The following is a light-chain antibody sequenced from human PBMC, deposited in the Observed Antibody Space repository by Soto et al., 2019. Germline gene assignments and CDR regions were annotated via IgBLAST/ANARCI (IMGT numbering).Light chain of an antibody. Sequence: IVLTQSPGTLSLSLGERATLSCMASHTINNNYLAWYQQKPGQAPRLLIHGASSRATGIPDGFSDSGSGTDFTLSISRLEPEDSAVYYCQQYGSSPPLTFGGGTKVDIK. J-gene: IGKJ4*01. V-gene: IGKV3-20*01. CDR1: HTINNNY. CDR2: GAS. CDR3: QQYGSSPPLT.